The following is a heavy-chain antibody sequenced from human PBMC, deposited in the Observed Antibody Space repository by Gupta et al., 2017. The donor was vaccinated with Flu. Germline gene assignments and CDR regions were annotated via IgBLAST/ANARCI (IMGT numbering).Heavy chain of an antibody. CDR2: ISWNSGSI. CDR3: AKEDVRGYIFRYGMDV. D-gene: IGHD3-16*02. Sequence: PGKGLEWVSGISWNSGSIGYADSVKGRFTISRDNAKNSLYLQMNSLRAEDTALYYCAKEDVRGYIFRYGMDVWGQGTTVTVSS. J-gene: IGHJ6*02. V-gene: IGHV3-9*01.